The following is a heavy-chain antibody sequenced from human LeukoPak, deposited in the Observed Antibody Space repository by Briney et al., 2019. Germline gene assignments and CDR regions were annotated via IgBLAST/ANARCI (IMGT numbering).Heavy chain of an antibody. CDR1: GFTFSNYW. J-gene: IGHJ4*02. D-gene: IGHD6-13*01. Sequence: GGSLRLSCGASGFTFSNYWMTWVRQAPGKGLEWVANINQDGSEKHYVDSVKGRFTISRDNAQNSLFLQMNSLRAEDTAVYYCAKSFGPVIAAAGTGADWGQGTLVTVSS. V-gene: IGHV3-7*03. CDR2: INQDGSEK. CDR3: AKSFGPVIAAAGTGAD.